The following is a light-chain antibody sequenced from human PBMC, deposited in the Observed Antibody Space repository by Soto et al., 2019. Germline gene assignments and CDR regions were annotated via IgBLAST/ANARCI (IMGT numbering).Light chain of an antibody. V-gene: IGKV1-5*01. CDR2: DAS. Sequence: DIQMTQSPSTLSASVGDRVTITCRASQSISSWLAWYQQKPGKAPKLLIYDASSLESGVPSRFSGSGSGTEFTVTISSLQPDDFATYYCQQYNSYSRTFGQGTKVDIK. CDR3: QQYNSYSRT. CDR1: QSISSW. J-gene: IGKJ1*01.